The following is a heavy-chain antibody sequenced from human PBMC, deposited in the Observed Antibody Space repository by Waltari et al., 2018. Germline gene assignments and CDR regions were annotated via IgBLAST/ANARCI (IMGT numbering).Heavy chain of an antibody. V-gene: IGHV4-59*01. CDR1: GVSISDYY. D-gene: IGHD2-21*01. CDR3: ARTNCNGFNCNSADPFDY. Sequence: QVQLQESGPGLVKPSETLSLTCTVSGVSISDYYWAWIRQPPGKGLEWIAYIYYSGSGTINYNPSLKIRVTISEDTSKNQFSLKLSSVTAADAAVYYCARTNCNGFNCNSADPFDYWGQGTLVTVSS. J-gene: IGHJ4*02. CDR2: IYYSGSGTI.